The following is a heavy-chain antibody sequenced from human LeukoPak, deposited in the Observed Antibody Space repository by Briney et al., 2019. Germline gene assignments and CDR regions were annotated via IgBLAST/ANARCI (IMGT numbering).Heavy chain of an antibody. CDR1: GGSISSGSYY. V-gene: IGHV4-61*02. CDR2: IYTSGST. D-gene: IGHD6-13*01. Sequence: SETLSLTCTVSGGSISSGSYYWSWIRQPAGKGLEWIGRIYTSGSTNYNPSLKSRVAISVDTSKNQFSLKLSSVTAADTAVYYCARDGGSSWYPGYYYYYYMDVWGKGTTVTVSS. J-gene: IGHJ6*03. CDR3: ARDGGSSWYPGYYYYYYMDV.